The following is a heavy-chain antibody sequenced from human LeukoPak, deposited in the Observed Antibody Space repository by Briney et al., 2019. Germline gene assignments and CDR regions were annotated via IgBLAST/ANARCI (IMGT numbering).Heavy chain of an antibody. Sequence: SETLSLTCTVSGGSISSSSYYWGWIRQPPGKGLEWIGSIYYSGSTYYNPSLKSRVTMSVDTSKNQFSLKLSSVTAADTAVYYCARGGEVPAPYWFDPWGQGTLVTVSS. J-gene: IGHJ5*02. CDR1: GGSISSSSYY. CDR2: IYYSGST. CDR3: ARGGEVPAPYWFDP. D-gene: IGHD2-2*01. V-gene: IGHV4-39*07.